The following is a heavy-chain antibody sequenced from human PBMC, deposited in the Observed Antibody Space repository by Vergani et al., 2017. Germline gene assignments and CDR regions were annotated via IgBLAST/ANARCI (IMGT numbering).Heavy chain of an antibody. CDR1: CWFFRGYY. D-gene: IGHD2-2*01. CDR2: INHSGST. V-gene: IGHV4-34*01. CDR3: ARGIGYQLLYSYYYYMDV. Sequence: QVQLQQWGAGLFKPSETLALTCAVYCWFFRGYYWIWIRQPPGKGLESIGEINHSGSTNYNPSLKSRVTISVDTSKNQFSLKLSSVTAADTAVYYCARGIGYQLLYSYYYYMDVWGKGTTVTVSS. J-gene: IGHJ6*03.